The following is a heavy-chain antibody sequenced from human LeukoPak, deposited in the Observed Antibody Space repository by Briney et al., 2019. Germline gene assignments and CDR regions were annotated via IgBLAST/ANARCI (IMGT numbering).Heavy chain of an antibody. D-gene: IGHD6-13*01. J-gene: IGHJ6*03. CDR1: DDSISNNRYF. Sequence: SETLSLTCTISDDSISNNRYFWAWIRQPPGKGLEWIGSINYSGRTYYNPSLKSRLTMSVDTAKRQFSLKLSSVTAADTAVYYCARTTEAHSWRTRYYDYYMDVWGKGTTVTVSS. V-gene: IGHV4-39*07. CDR2: INYSGRT. CDR3: ARTTEAHSWRTRYYDYYMDV.